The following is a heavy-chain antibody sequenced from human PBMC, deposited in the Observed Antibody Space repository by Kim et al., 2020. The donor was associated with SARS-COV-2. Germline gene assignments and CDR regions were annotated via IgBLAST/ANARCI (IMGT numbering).Heavy chain of an antibody. J-gene: IGHJ3*02. CDR1: GGSISSYY. V-gene: IGHV4-59*13. CDR3: ARSLDGTWDAFDI. CDR2: IYYSGST. D-gene: IGHD1-1*01. Sequence: SETLSLTCTVSGGSISSYYWSWIRQPPGKGLEWIGYIYYSGSTNYNPSLKSRVTISVDTSKNQFSLKLSSVTAADTAVYYCARSLDGTWDAFDIWGQWT.